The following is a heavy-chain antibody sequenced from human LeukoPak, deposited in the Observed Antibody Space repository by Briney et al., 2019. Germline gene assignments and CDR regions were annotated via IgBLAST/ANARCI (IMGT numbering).Heavy chain of an antibody. CDR1: GFTFSSYA. D-gene: IGHD3-22*01. V-gene: IGHV3-23*01. CDR2: ISGSGGST. Sequence: GGFLRLSCAASGFTFSSYAMSWVCQAPGKGLEWVSAISGSGGSTYYADSVKGRFTISRDNSKNTLYLQMNSLRAEDTAVYYCAKDSGYYYDSSGYLYDYWGQGTLVTVSS. CDR3: AKDSGYYYDSSGYLYDY. J-gene: IGHJ4*02.